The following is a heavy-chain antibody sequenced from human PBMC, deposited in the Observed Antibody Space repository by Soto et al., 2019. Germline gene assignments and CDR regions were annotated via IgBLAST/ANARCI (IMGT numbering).Heavy chain of an antibody. J-gene: IGHJ4*02. D-gene: IGHD4-17*01. CDR3: ARSYGDYPVYFDY. V-gene: IGHV5-10-1*01. CDR1: GYSFTSYW. Sequence: PGESLKISCKGSGYSFTSYWISWVRQMPGKGLEWMGRIDPSDSYTNYSPSFQGHVTISADKSISTAYLQWSSLKASDTAMYYCARSYGDYPVYFDYWGQGTLVTVSS. CDR2: IDPSDSYT.